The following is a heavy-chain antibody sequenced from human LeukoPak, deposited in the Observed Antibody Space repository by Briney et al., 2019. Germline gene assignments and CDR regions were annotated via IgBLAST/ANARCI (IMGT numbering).Heavy chain of an antibody. CDR2: VWYDGRNK. V-gene: IGHV3-33*01. CDR3: ARDRTGGGDFFDY. D-gene: IGHD2-8*02. CDR1: GFTFSGYG. Sequence: PGGSLRLSCAASGFTFSGYGMHWVRQVPGKGLEWVAVVWYDGRNKYYADSVKGRFTISRDDSKNTLYLQMNSLRAEDTALYYCARDRTGGGDFFDYWGQGTLVTVSS. J-gene: IGHJ4*02.